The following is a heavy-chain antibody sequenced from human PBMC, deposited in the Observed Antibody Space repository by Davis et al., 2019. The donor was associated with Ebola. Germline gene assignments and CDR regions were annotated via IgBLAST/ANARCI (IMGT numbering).Heavy chain of an antibody. CDR2: IYYSGST. D-gene: IGHD3-10*01. J-gene: IGHJ4*02. V-gene: IGHV4-31*03. CDR1: GGSISSGGYY. Sequence: SETLSLTCTVSGGSISSGGYYWSWIRQHPGKGLEWIGYIYYSGSTYYNPSLKSRVTISLDTSKNQLSLKLSSVTAADTAVYYCARAPFDYSNLVLLWFGEFFDYWGQGTLVTVFS. CDR3: ARAPFDYSNLVLLWFGEFFDY.